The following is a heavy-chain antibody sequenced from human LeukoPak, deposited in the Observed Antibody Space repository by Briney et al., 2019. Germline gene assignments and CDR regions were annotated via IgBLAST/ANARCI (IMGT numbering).Heavy chain of an antibody. J-gene: IGHJ4*02. CDR3: AKGLWDILVVPDAPFDY. CDR2: ISGSGDST. D-gene: IGHD2-2*01. CDR1: GFTFSSYA. Sequence: PGGSLRLSCAASGFTFSSYAMSWVRQAPGKGLEWVSAISGSGDSTHYADSVKGRFTISRDNSKNTLFLQMNSLRADDTAVYYCAKGLWDILVVPDAPFDYWGQGTLVTVSS. V-gene: IGHV3-23*01.